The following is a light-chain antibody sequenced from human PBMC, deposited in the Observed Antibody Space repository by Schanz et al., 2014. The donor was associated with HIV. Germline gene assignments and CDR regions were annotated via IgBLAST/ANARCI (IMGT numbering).Light chain of an antibody. Sequence: IQLTQSPSSLSASGGDRVTITCRASQGISRYLAWYQQKPGKAPKLLIYAASSLQSGAPSRFSGSGSGTDFTLSINCLQPEDFTTYFCQQTYSSPYTFGQGTKLEFK. J-gene: IGKJ2*01. CDR2: AAS. CDR3: QQTYSSPYT. CDR1: QGISRY. V-gene: IGKV1-39*01.